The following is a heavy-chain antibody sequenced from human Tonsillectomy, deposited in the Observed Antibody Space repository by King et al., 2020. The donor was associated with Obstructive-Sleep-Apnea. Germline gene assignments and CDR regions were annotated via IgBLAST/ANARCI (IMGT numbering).Heavy chain of an antibody. CDR2: ISSSSSNI. J-gene: IGHJ4*02. CDR1: GFTFSSYS. V-gene: IGHV3-21*01. Sequence: VQLVESGGGLFKPGGSLRLSCAASGFTFSSYSMNWVRQAPGKGLEWVSSISSSSSNIYYSASVKGRFTISRDNAKNSPYLQMNSLRAEDTAVYYCARRYPGATREPADYWGQGTLVTVSS. D-gene: IGHD5-24*01. CDR3: ARRYPGATREPADY.